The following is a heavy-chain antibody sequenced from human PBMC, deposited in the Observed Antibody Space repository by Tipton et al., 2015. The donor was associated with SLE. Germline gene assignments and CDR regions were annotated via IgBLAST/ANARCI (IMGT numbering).Heavy chain of an antibody. CDR2: IHHSGST. CDR1: GGSIRSSNW. D-gene: IGHD3-3*01. CDR3: ARGGYFGFWSGDYPPEYFQH. V-gene: IGHV4-4*02. J-gene: IGHJ1*01. Sequence: SLRLSCAVSGGSIRSSNWWSWVRQPPGKGLEWIGEIHHSGSTNSNPSLKSRVTISVDTSKNQFSLKRSSVTAADTAVYYCARGGYFGFWSGDYPPEYFQHCGQGTLFSVSS.